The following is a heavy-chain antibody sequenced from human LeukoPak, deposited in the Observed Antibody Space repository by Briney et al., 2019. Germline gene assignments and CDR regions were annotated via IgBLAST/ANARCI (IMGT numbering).Heavy chain of an antibody. CDR1: GGSFSGYY. CDR3: ARDYASGWVPFDI. Sequence: SETLSLTCAVYGGSFSGYYWSWIRQPPGKGLEWIGEINHSGSTNYNPSLKSRVTISVDTSKNQFSLKLSSVTAADTAVYYCARDYASGWVPFDIWGQGTMVTVSS. CDR2: INHSGST. V-gene: IGHV4-34*01. D-gene: IGHD6-19*01. J-gene: IGHJ3*02.